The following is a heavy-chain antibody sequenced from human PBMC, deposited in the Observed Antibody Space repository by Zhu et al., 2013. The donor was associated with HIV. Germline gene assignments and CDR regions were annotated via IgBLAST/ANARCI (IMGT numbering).Heavy chain of an antibody. V-gene: IGHV1-69*01. Sequence: QAQLVQSGAEVKKPGSSVKVSCKASGGTFSSYAISWVRQAPGQGLEWMGGIIPIFGTANYAQKFQGRVTITADESTSTAYMELSSLRSEDTAVYYCARPYYYDSSGYYYPYDAFDIWAKGQWSPSLQ. D-gene: IGHD3-22*01. CDR3: ARPYYYDSSGYYYPYDAFDI. J-gene: IGHJ3*02. CDR2: IIPIFGTA. CDR1: GGTFSSYA.